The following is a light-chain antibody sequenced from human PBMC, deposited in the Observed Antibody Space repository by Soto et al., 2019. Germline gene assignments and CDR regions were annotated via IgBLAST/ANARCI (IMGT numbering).Light chain of an antibody. V-gene: IGLV1-40*01. Sequence: QSVLTQPPSVSGAPGQRVTISCTGSSSNIGAGYDVQWYQQLPGTAPKLLIYGNSNRPSGVPDRFSGSKSGTSASLAITGLQAEDEADYHCQSYDSSLRVVVFGGGTKLTVL. CDR3: QSYDSSLRVVV. J-gene: IGLJ2*01. CDR1: SSNIGAGYD. CDR2: GNS.